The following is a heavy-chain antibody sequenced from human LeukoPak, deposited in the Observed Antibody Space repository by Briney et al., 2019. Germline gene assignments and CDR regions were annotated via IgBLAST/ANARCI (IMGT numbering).Heavy chain of an antibody. CDR1: GGSISSYY. V-gene: IGHV4-4*07. CDR3: ARGSTYYYDSSGSDY. Sequence: SETLSLTCTVSGGSISSYYWSWIRQPAGKGLEWIGRIYTSGSTNYNPSLKSRVTMSVDASKNQFSLKLSSVTAADTAVYYCARGSTYYYDSSGSDYWGQGTLVTVSS. J-gene: IGHJ4*02. D-gene: IGHD3-22*01. CDR2: IYTSGST.